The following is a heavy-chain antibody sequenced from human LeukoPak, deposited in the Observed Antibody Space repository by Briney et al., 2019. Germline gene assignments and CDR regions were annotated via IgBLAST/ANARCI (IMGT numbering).Heavy chain of an antibody. J-gene: IGHJ4*02. V-gene: IGHV4-59*01. CDR3: ARVMPPQYSSSWPPLYYFDY. Sequence: SETLSLTCTVSGGSISSYYWSWIRQPPGKGLEWIGYIYYSGSTNYNPSLKSRVTISVDTSKNQFSLKLSSVTAADTAVYYCARVMPPQYSSSWPPLYYFDYWGQGTLVTVSS. CDR2: IYYSGST. CDR1: GGSISSYY. D-gene: IGHD6-13*01.